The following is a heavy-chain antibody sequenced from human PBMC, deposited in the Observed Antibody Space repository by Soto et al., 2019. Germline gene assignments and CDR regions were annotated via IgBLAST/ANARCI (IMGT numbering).Heavy chain of an antibody. CDR3: APTPHSSSWYLY. D-gene: IGHD6-13*01. J-gene: IGHJ4*02. V-gene: IGHV3-74*01. CDR1: GFTFSSYW. Sequence: GGSLRLSCAASGFTFSSYWMHWVRQAPGKGLVWVSRINSDGSSTSYADSVKGRFTISRDNAKNTLYLQMNSLRAEDTAVYYCAPTPHSSSWYLYWGQGTLVTVSS. CDR2: INSDGSST.